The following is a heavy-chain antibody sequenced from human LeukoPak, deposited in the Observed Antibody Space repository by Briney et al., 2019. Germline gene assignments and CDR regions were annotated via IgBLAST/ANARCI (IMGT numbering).Heavy chain of an antibody. CDR1: GGSISSGSYY. J-gene: IGHJ4*02. Sequence: PSETLSLTCTVSGGSISSGSYYWSWIRQPAGKGLEWIGRIYTSGSTNYNPSLKSRVTISVDTSKNQFSLKLSSVTAADTAVYYCARQTPVLGRWFGELHPWGQGTLVTVSS. V-gene: IGHV4-61*02. CDR3: ARQTPVLGRWFGELHP. CDR2: IYTSGST. D-gene: IGHD3-10*01.